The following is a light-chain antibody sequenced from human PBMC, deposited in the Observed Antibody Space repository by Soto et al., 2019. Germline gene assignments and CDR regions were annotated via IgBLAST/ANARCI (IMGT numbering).Light chain of an antibody. Sequence: QSVLTQPRSVSGSPGQSFTISCTGTSSDVGDYDYVSWYQQHPGKAPKLMIYDVSKRPPGVPDRFSGSKSGNTASLTISGLQAEDEADYYCCSYAGSYTYVFGTGTKVTGL. CDR1: SSDVGDYDY. CDR3: CSYAGSYTYV. CDR2: DVS. V-gene: IGLV2-11*01. J-gene: IGLJ1*01.